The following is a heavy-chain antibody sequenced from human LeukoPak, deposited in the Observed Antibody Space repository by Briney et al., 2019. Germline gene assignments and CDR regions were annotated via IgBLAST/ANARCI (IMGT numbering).Heavy chain of an antibody. Sequence: ASVKVSCKASGGTFSSYAISWVRQAPGQGLEWMGRIIPILGIANYAQKFQGRVTITADKSTSTAYMELSSLRSEDTAVYYCARAGTNYYDSSGYLDCWGQGTLVTVSS. CDR1: GGTFSSYA. J-gene: IGHJ4*02. CDR3: ARAGTNYYDSSGYLDC. D-gene: IGHD3-22*01. CDR2: IIPILGIA. V-gene: IGHV1-69*04.